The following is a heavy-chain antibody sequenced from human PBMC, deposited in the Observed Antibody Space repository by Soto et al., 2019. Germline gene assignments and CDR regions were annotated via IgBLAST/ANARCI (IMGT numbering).Heavy chain of an antibody. CDR2: ISAYNGNT. Sequence: ASVKVSCKASGYTFTSYGISWVRQAPGQGLEWMGWISAYNGNTNYAQKLQGRVTMTTDTSASTAYMELRSLRSDDTAVYYCARYEYDDILTGYYSAAFDIWGQGTMVTVSS. CDR1: GYTFTSYG. J-gene: IGHJ3*02. CDR3: ARYEYDDILTGYYSAAFDI. D-gene: IGHD3-9*01. V-gene: IGHV1-18*01.